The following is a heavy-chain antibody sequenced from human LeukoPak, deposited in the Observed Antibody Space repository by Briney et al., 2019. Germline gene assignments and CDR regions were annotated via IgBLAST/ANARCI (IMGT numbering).Heavy chain of an antibody. CDR3: ARDSSTSFDFDY. J-gene: IGHJ4*02. CDR1: GFTFSSYA. D-gene: IGHD2-2*01. CDR2: ISGSGDGT. V-gene: IGHV3-23*01. Sequence: GSLRLSCVASGFTFSSYAMSWVRQAPGKGLEWVSAISGSGDGTYYADSVKGRFTISRDNAKNSLYLQMNSLRAEDTAVYCCARDSSTSFDFDYWGQGTLVTVSS.